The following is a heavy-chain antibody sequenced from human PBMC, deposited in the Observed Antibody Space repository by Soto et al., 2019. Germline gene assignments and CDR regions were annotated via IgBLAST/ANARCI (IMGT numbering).Heavy chain of an antibody. CDR3: ARARGTMIVVVTHNWFDP. CDR2: INSDGSST. CDR1: GFTFSSYW. Sequence: GGSLRLSCAASGFTFSSYWMHWVRQAPGKGLVWVSRINSDGSSTSYADSVKGRFTISRDNAKNMLYLQMNSLRAEDTAVYYCARARGTMIVVVTHNWFDPWGQGTLVTVSS. V-gene: IGHV3-74*01. D-gene: IGHD3-22*01. J-gene: IGHJ5*02.